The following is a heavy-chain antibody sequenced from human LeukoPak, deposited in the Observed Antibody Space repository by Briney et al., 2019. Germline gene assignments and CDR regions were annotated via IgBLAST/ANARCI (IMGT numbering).Heavy chain of an antibody. J-gene: IGHJ6*02. Sequence: GGSLRLSCAASGFTFSSYAMHWVRQAPGKGLEWVAVISYDGSNKYYADSVKGRFTTSRDNSKNTLYLQMNSLRAEDTAVYYCARDLLDGDYGNYYGMDVWGQGTTVTVSS. CDR1: GFTFSSYA. CDR3: ARDLLDGDYGNYYGMDV. CDR2: ISYDGSNK. D-gene: IGHD4-17*01. V-gene: IGHV3-30-3*01.